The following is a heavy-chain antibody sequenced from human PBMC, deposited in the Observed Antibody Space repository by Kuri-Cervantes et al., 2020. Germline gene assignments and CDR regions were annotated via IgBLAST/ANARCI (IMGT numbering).Heavy chain of an antibody. J-gene: IGHJ4*02. V-gene: IGHV3-23*01. CDR3: AKATNYGDQHFDY. Sequence: GESLKISCAASGFTFSSYAMSWVRQAPEKGLEWVSTISGSGRNTYYADPVKGRFTTSRDNSKNTLYLQMNRLRAEDTAVYYCAKATNYGDQHFDYWGQGTLVTVSS. CDR1: GFTFSSYA. D-gene: IGHD4-17*01. CDR2: ISGSGRNT.